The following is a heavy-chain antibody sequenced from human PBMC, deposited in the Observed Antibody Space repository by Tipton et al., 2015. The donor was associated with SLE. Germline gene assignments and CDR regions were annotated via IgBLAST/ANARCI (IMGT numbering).Heavy chain of an antibody. CDR3: ARGGGDFGLKN. D-gene: IGHD3/OR15-3a*01. V-gene: IGHV4-31*03. CDR1: GGFISSGGYY. J-gene: IGHJ4*02. CDR2: SHYSGNT. Sequence: TLSLTCSVSGGFISSGGYYWSWIRQHPGKGLEWIGYSHYSGNTYYNTSLKSRVTISVDTSKNQFSLKLSSVTAADTAVYYCARGGGDFGLKNWGQGTPVTVSS.